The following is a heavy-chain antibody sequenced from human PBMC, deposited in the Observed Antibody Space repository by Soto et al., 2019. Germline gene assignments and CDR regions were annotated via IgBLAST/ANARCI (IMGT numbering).Heavy chain of an antibody. J-gene: IGHJ5*02. CDR3: ARDLGS. CDR1: GFTFSDHY. V-gene: IGHV3-72*01. Sequence: EVQLVESGGGLVQPGGSLRLSCAASGFTFSDHYMDWVRQAPGKGLEWVGRSRNKANSYTTEYAASVRGRFTISRDDSKNSLYLKMNSLKTEDTAVYYCARDLGSWGQGTLVTVSS. CDR2: SRNKANSYTT.